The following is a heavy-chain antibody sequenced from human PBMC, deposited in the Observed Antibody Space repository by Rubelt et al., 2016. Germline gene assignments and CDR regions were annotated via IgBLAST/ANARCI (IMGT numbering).Heavy chain of an antibody. Sequence: QVQLQESGSGLVKPAETLSLTCTVSGDSISSSSYYWSWVRQHAGKGLEWIGYINHRGTSFFNPALLSRVSLSVDLSTTQFSRKLSSVTAADTSVYYCGSTSREIDYWGQGTLVTVSS. CDR2: INHRGTS. CDR3: GSTSREIDY. CDR1: GDSISSSSYY. D-gene: IGHD2-2*01. J-gene: IGHJ4*02. V-gene: IGHV4-31*03.